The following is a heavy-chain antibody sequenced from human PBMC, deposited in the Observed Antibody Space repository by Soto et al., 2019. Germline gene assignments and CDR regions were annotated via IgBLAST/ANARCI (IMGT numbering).Heavy chain of an antibody. CDR2: INAGNGNT. Sequence: ASVKVSCKASGYTFTSYAMHWVRQAPGQRLEWMGWINAGNGNTKYSQKFQGRVTITGDTSARTAYMALSSLGSEETAEYYCARINDRGSDFCSPPHDAFDIWGQGTMVTVSS. CDR1: GYTFTSYA. J-gene: IGHJ3*02. D-gene: IGHD3-3*01. V-gene: IGHV1-3*01. CDR3: ARINDRGSDFCSPPHDAFDI.